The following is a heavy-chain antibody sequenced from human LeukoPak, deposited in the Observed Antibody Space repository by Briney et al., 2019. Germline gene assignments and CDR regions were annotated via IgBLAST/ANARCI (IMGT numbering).Heavy chain of an antibody. CDR2: IYSGGST. J-gene: IGHJ6*02. CDR3: AREGDTAMVPNYYYYGMDV. D-gene: IGHD5-18*01. V-gene: IGHV3-66*01. CDR1: GFTVSSNY. Sequence: GGSLRLSCAASGFTVSSNYMSWVRQAPGKGREWVSVIYSGGSTYYADSVKGRFTVSRDNSKNTLYLQMNSLRAEDTAVYYCAREGDTAMVPNYYYYGMDVWGQGTTVTVSS.